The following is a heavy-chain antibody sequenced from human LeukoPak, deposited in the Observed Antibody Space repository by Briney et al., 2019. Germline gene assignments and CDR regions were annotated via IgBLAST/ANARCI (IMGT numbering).Heavy chain of an antibody. D-gene: IGHD3-10*01. CDR1: GGSISSYY. CDR2: IYYSGST. V-gene: IGHV4-59*01. J-gene: IGHJ6*03. Sequence: SETLSLTCTVSGGSISSYYWSWIRQPPGKGLEWIGYIYYSGSTNYNPSLKSRVTISVDTSKNQFSLKLSSVTAADTAVYYCARGYYGSGRVYYYYMDVWGKGTTVTVSS. CDR3: ARGYYGSGRVYYYYMDV.